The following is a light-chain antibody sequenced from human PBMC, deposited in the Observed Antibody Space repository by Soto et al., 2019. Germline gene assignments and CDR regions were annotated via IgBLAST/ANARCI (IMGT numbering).Light chain of an antibody. J-gene: IGLJ2*01. CDR1: SSNIGAGYD. CDR2: VNS. Sequence: QSVLTQPPSVSGAPGQRVTISCTGSSSNIGAGYDVHWYQQLPGTAPKLLIYVNSNRPSGVPDRFSGSKSGTSASLAITGLQAEDEADYYCQSYDSSLSVVFGGGTEVTVL. CDR3: QSYDSSLSVV. V-gene: IGLV1-40*01.